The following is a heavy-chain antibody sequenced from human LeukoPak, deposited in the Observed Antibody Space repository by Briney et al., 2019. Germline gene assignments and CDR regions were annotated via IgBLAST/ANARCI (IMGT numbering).Heavy chain of an antibody. J-gene: IGHJ6*03. V-gene: IGHV3-23*01. CDR1: GFTFSSYA. D-gene: IGHD6-19*01. Sequence: PGGSLRLSCAASGFTFSSYAMSWVRQAPGKGLGWVSAISGSGGSTYSADSVKGRFTISRDNSKNTLYLQMNSLRAEDTAVYYCAKARARGWYLSGTSMDVWGKGTTVTVSS. CDR2: ISGSGGST. CDR3: AKARARGWYLSGTSMDV.